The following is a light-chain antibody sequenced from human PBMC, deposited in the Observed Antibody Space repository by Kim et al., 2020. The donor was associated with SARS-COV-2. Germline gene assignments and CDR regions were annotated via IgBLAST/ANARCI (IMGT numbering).Light chain of an antibody. CDR3: QQYYTYPLT. Sequence: AIRMTQSPSSLSASTGDRVTITCRASQGINSYLAWYQEKPGKAPNLLIYAASTLQSGVPSRFSGSGSGTDFTLTISCLQSEDFATYYCQQYYTYPLTFGGGTKV. J-gene: IGKJ4*01. CDR2: AAS. V-gene: IGKV1-8*01. CDR1: QGINSY.